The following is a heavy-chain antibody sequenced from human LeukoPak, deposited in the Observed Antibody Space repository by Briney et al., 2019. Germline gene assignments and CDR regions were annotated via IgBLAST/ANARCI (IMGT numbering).Heavy chain of an antibody. CDR3: ARGPEGRITIFGVVIYNCFDP. Sequence: SVKVSCKASGGTFSSYAISWVRQAPGQGLEWMGGIIPIFGTANYAQKFQGRVTITADESTSTVYMELSSLRPEDTAVYYCARGPEGRITIFGVVIYNCFDPWGQGTLVTVSS. CDR2: IIPIFGTA. V-gene: IGHV1-69*13. J-gene: IGHJ5*02. CDR1: GGTFSSYA. D-gene: IGHD3-3*01.